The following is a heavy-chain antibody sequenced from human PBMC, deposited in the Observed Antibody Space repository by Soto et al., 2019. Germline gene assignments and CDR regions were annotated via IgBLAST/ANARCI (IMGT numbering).Heavy chain of an antibody. CDR1: GGSIRSLD. CDR2: IYSGGRN. Sequence: VTPSLTYTVSGGSIRSLDWSWIRQPAGKGLEWIGRIYSGGRNNYNPSLKSRVTMSVDTSKNQFSLRLSSVTVADTAMYYCARGSSRWDYWGQGTGGTVSA. V-gene: IGHV4-4*07. J-gene: IGHJ4*02. CDR3: ARGSSRWDY. D-gene: IGHD6-13*01.